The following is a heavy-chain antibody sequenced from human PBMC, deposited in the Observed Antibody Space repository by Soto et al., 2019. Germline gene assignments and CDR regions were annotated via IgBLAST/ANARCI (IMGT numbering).Heavy chain of an antibody. Sequence: EVQLVESGGGLVQPGGSLRLSCAASEFTFSGRSVHWVRQAPGKGLVWVSGIDKVGTDSTYADSVKGRFTSARDNAKNTVYLQMTSLGVEDTAVYYCARGWFGPDVWGKGTTVTVSS. CDR2: IDKVGTDS. D-gene: IGHD3-10*01. CDR3: ARGWFGPDV. V-gene: IGHV3-74*01. J-gene: IGHJ6*03. CDR1: EFTFSGRS.